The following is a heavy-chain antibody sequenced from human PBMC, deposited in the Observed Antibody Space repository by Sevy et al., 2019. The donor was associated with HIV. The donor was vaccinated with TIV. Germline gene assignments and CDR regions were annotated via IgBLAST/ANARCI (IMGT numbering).Heavy chain of an antibody. Sequence: GESLKISCTASGFTFSNAWMSWVRQVPGKGLEWIGRIKNRSDGGTRDYGAPGKGRFTISRDDSKNTLFLHMNSLRTDDTALYYCTTEYPSGPFDFWGQGALVTVSS. V-gene: IGHV3-15*01. CDR3: TTEYPSGPFDF. J-gene: IGHJ4*02. CDR1: GFTFSNAW. CDR2: IKNRSDGGTR.